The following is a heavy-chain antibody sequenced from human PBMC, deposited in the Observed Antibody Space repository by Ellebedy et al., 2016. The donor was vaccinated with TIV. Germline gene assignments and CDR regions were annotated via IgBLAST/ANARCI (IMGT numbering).Heavy chain of an antibody. V-gene: IGHV3-30*03. J-gene: IGHJ4*02. CDR3: ARVPAAAPLHY. D-gene: IGHD6-13*01. Sequence: GGSLRLSCAASGFPFSGYSMNWDRQAPGKGLEWVAVISYDGSNKYYADSVKGRFTISRDNSKNTLYLQMNSLRAEDTAVYYCARVPAAAPLHYWGQGTLVTVSS. CDR1: GFPFSGYS. CDR2: ISYDGSNK.